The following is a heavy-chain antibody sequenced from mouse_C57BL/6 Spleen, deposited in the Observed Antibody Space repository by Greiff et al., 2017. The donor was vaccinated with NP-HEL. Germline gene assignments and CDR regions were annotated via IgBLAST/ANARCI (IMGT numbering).Heavy chain of an antibody. D-gene: IGHD1-1*01. Sequence: QVQLQQSGAELVKPGASVKISCKASGYAFSSYWMNWVKRRPGKGLEWIGQIYPGDGDTNYNGKFKGKATLTADKSSSTAYMQLSSLTSEDSAVYFCARSIYYGSSSWYFDVWGTGTTVTVSS. CDR3: ARSIYYGSSSWYFDV. V-gene: IGHV1-80*01. CDR1: GYAFSSYW. CDR2: IYPGDGDT. J-gene: IGHJ1*03.